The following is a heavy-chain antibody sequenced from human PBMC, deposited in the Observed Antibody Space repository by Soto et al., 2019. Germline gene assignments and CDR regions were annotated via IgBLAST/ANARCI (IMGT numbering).Heavy chain of an antibody. CDR3: AHRLSGYNWNGGYFDY. V-gene: IGHV2-5*02. CDR2: IYWDDDK. D-gene: IGHD1-1*01. Sequence: QITLKESGPPRVKPTQTLTLTCTFSGFSLTSRPMGVGWIRQPPGKALEWLVFIYWDDDKRYSPSLKSRLTITNDTSGNQVVLTMTNKDPVDTATYYCAHRLSGYNWNGGYFDYWGQGALVTVSS. J-gene: IGHJ4*02. CDR1: GFSLTSRPMG.